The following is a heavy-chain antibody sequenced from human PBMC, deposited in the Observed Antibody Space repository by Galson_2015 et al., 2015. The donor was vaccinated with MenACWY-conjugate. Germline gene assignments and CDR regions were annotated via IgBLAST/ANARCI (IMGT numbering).Heavy chain of an antibody. J-gene: IGHJ4*02. CDR1: GFTFSSYA. Sequence: SLRLSCAASGFTFSSYAMSWVRQAPGKGLEWVSAISGSGGSTYYADSVKGRFTISRDSSKNTLYLQMNSLRAEDTAVYYCAKDMGALGGSDYWGQGTLVTVSS. CDR3: AKDMGALGGSDY. D-gene: IGHD1-26*01. CDR2: ISGSGGST. V-gene: IGHV3-23*01.